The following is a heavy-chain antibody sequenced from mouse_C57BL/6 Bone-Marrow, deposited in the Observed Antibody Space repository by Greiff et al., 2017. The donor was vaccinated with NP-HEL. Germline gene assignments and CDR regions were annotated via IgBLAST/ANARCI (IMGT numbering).Heavy chain of an antibody. J-gene: IGHJ3*01. CDR2: INPNNGGT. CDR1: GYTFTDYY. CDR3: ASQGTGYGAY. Sequence: EVKLQQSGPELVKPGASVKISCKASGYTFTDYYMNWVKQSHGKSLEWIGDINPNNGGTSYNQKFKGKATLTVDKSSSTAYMELRSLTSEDSAVYYCASQGTGYGAYWGQGTLVTVSA. V-gene: IGHV1-26*01. D-gene: IGHD2-14*01.